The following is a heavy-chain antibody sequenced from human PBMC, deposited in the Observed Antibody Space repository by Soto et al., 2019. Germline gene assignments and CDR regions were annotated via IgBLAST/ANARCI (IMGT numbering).Heavy chain of an antibody. J-gene: IGHJ1*01. D-gene: IGHD6-13*01. Sequence: EVQLVESGGGLVQPGRSLRLSCAASGFTFDDYAMHWVRQVPGKGLEWVSGINWNSGSIGYGDSVKGRFATSRDNAKYSLHLQMNSLSAEDTAFYYCVKDESINWYSGHFRHWGQGTLVTVSS. CDR2: INWNSGSI. CDR3: VKDESINWYSGHFRH. V-gene: IGHV3-9*01. CDR1: GFTFDDYA.